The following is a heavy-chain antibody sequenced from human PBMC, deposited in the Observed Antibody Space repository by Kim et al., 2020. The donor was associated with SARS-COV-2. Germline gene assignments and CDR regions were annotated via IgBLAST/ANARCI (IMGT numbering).Heavy chain of an antibody. V-gene: IGHV1-18*01. J-gene: IGHJ5*02. D-gene: IGHD2-2*01. CDR1: GYTFTSYG. Sequence: ASVKVSCKASGYTFTSYGISWVRQAPGQGLEWMGWISAYNGNTNYAQKLQGRVTMTTDTSTSTAYMELRSLRSDDTAVYYCARGGYCSSTSCHGWFDPWGQGTLVTVSS. CDR2: ISAYNGNT. CDR3: ARGGYCSSTSCHGWFDP.